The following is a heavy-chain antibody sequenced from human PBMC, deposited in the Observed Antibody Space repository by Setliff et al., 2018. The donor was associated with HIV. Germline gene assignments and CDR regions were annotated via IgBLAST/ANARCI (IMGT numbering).Heavy chain of an antibody. Sequence: SVKVSCKASGGTFSSYAINWVRQAPGQGLEWMGGIIPILGIANYAQKFQGRVTITRDASASTAYMELSSLRSEDTAVYYCARSPGDYLFDYWGQGTLVTVSS. CDR2: IIPILGIA. V-gene: IGHV1-69*10. CDR3: ARSPGDYLFDY. D-gene: IGHD4-17*01. J-gene: IGHJ4*02. CDR1: GGTFSSYA.